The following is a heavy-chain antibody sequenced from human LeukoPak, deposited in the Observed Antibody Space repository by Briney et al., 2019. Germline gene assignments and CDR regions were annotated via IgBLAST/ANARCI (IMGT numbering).Heavy chain of an antibody. Sequence: GGSLRLSCAASGFSFRSHGVNWVRQAPGKGLEWVSGISPRGDITYYKDSVRGRFTISRDNFKNTVSLQLNSLRAEDTAMYYCAKDDDWGRFNHWGQGTLVTVSS. D-gene: IGHD3-16*01. V-gene: IGHV3-23*01. CDR2: ISPRGDIT. CDR1: GFSFRSHG. CDR3: AKDDDWGRFNH. J-gene: IGHJ1*01.